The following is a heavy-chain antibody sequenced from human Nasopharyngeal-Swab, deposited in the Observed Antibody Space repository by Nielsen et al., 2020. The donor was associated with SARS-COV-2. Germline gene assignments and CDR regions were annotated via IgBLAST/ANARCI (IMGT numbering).Heavy chain of an antibody. J-gene: IGHJ4*02. V-gene: IGHV1-69*04. D-gene: IGHD3-22*01. Sequence: WVRQAPGQGLEWIGRLIPTIDLQNYAQQSQGRVTITADKSTNTISLELNSLRSEDTAVYYCARDKRVYFDSSGHLDHWGQGTLVTVSS. CDR2: LIPTIDLQ. CDR3: ARDKRVYFDSSGHLDH.